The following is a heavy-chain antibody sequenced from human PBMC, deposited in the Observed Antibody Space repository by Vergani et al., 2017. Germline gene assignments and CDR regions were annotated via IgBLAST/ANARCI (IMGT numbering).Heavy chain of an antibody. V-gene: IGHV4-4*07. CDR1: GGSISTYY. CDR3: AREYSSSVGFLAY. D-gene: IGHD6-6*01. CDR2: IYTSEST. Sequence: QVQLQESGPGLVKPSETLSLTCIVSGGSISTYYWSWIRQPAGKGLEWIGRIYTSESTNYNSSLRSRVTMSVDTSKNQFSLKLSSVTAADTAVYYCAREYSSSVGFLAYWGQGTLVTVSS. J-gene: IGHJ4*02.